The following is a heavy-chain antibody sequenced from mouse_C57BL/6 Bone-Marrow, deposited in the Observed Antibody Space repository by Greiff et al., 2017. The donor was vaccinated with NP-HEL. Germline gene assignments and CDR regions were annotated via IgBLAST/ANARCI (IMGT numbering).Heavy chain of an antibody. D-gene: IGHD1-1*01. Sequence: EVKLEESGGGLVQPGGSLSLSCAASGFTFTDYYMSWVRQPPGKALEWLGFIRNKANGYTTEYSTSVKGRFTISRDNSQSILYLQMNALRAEDSATYYCARYYYGSDYWGQGTTLTVSS. J-gene: IGHJ2*01. CDR3: ARYYYGSDY. CDR2: IRNKANGYTT. CDR1: GFTFTDYY. V-gene: IGHV7-3*01.